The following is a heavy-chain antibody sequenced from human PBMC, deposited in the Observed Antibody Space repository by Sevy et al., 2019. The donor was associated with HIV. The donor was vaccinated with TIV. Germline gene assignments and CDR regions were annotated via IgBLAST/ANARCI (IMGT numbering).Heavy chain of an antibody. Sequence: GESLKISCKGSEYNFTNYWIGWVRQMPGKGLEWIGIIYPGDSGTRYSPSFQDQVTISADKSIITANLQWSSLKASDTAMYYCARISSSPRAYYYYFGMDVWGQGTTVTVSS. CDR3: ARISSSPRAYYYYFGMDV. CDR1: EYNFTNYW. D-gene: IGHD6-6*01. J-gene: IGHJ6*02. CDR2: IYPGDSGT. V-gene: IGHV5-51*01.